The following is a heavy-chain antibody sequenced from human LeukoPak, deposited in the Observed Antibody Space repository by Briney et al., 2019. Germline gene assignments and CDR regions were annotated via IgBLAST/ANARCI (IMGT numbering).Heavy chain of an antibody. V-gene: IGHV4-4*07. D-gene: IGHD2-2*01. CDR1: GGSITNYY. J-gene: IGHJ3*02. CDR3: ARVSRADIVVVPAPSFDI. CDR2: IYPGGST. Sequence: SETLSLTCTVSGGSITNYYWSWIRQPAGKGLEWIGHIYPGGSTNSSPSLKSRVTMSVDTSKNQFSLKLTSVTAADTAVYYCARVSRADIVVVPAPSFDIWGQGTMVTVSS.